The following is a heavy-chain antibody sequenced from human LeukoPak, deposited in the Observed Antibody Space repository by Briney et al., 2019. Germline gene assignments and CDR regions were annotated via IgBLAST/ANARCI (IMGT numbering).Heavy chain of an antibody. CDR1: GGSFSGYY. V-gene: IGHV4-34*01. D-gene: IGHD3-10*01. CDR3: ARAPMVRGVNNYYYYMDV. Sequence: PETLSLTCAVYGGSFSGYYWSWIRQPPGKGLEWIGEIKHSGSTNYNPSLKSRVTISVDTSKNQFSLKLSSATAADTAVYYCARAPMVRGVNNYYYYMDVWGKGTTVTVPS. CDR2: IKHSGST. J-gene: IGHJ6*03.